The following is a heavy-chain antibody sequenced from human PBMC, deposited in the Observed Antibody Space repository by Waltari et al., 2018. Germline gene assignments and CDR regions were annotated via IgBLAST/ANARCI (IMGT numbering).Heavy chain of an antibody. CDR2: INHSGST. V-gene: IGHV4-34*01. CDR1: GGSFSGYY. D-gene: IGHD6-13*01. CDR3: ARGCRGQQLVRWFDP. J-gene: IGHJ5*02. Sequence: QVQLQQWGAGLLKPSETLSLTCAVYGGSFSGYYWSWIRQPQGTGLEWIGEINHSGSTNYNPSLKSRVTISVDTSKNQFSLKLSSVTAADTAVYYCARGCRGQQLVRWFDPWGQGTLVTVSS.